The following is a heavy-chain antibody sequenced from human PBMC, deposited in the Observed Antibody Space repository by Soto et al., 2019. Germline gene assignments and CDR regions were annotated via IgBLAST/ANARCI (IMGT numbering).Heavy chain of an antibody. CDR3: ASCRIAAAGDYYYYYGMDV. CDR1: GGTFSSYS. V-gene: IGHV1-69*13. J-gene: IGHJ6*02. CDR2: IIPIFGTA. D-gene: IGHD6-13*01. Sequence: SVKVSCKASGGTFSSYSISWVPQAPGQGLEWMGGIIPIFGTANYAQKFQGRVTITADESTSTAYMELSSLRSEDTAVYYCASCRIAAAGDYYYYYGMDVWGQGTTVTVSS.